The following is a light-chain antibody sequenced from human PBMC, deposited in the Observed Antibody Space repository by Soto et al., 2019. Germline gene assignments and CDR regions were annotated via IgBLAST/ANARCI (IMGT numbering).Light chain of an antibody. CDR1: SSDVGGYNY. J-gene: IGLJ1*01. CDR3: CSYTNSSAYV. V-gene: IGLV2-14*03. Sequence: QPVLNQPASVNGAPGQSITISCTGTSSDVGGYNYVSWYQQHPGKAPKLMIYDVTNRPSGVSNRFSGSKSDNTASLTISGLQAEDEADYYCCSYTNSSAYVFGTGTKVTVL. CDR2: DVT.